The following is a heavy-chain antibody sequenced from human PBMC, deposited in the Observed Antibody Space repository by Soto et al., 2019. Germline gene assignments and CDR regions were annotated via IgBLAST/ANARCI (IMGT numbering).Heavy chain of an antibody. CDR2: VYHTGRT. CDR1: GVSFKSGGYS. Sequence: PSETLSLTCTFSGVSFKSGGYSCSWMRQPPGKGLEWIGYVYHTGRTSYNPSLKSRVSISMDTSKNQFSLNLDSVTAADTAVYFCARDFAYFESWGQGTLVTVSS. V-gene: IGHV4-61*08. CDR3: ARDFAYFES. J-gene: IGHJ4*02.